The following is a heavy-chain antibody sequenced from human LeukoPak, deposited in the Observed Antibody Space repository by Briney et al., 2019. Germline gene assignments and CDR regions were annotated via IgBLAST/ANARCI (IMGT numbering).Heavy chain of an antibody. CDR3: ARACYGSASYCPFDY. D-gene: IGHD3-10*01. Sequence: GGSLRLSCAASGFTFSRYWMSWVRQAPGKGLEWVSSISSSSSYIYYADSVKGRFTISRDNAKNSLYLQMNSLRAEDTAVYYCARACYGSASYCPFDYWGQGTLVTVSS. V-gene: IGHV3-21*01. CDR1: GFTFSRYW. J-gene: IGHJ4*02. CDR2: ISSSSSYI.